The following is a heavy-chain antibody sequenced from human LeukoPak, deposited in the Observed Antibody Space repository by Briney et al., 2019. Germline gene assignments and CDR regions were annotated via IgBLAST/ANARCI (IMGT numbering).Heavy chain of an antibody. CDR3: ARLPTVTFFDY. Sequence: SETLSLTCAVYGGSFSGYYCSWIRQPPGKGLEWIGEINHSGSTNYNPSLKSRVTISVDTSKNQFSLRLSSVTAADTAVYYCARLPTVTFFDYWGQGTLVTVSS. CDR2: INHSGST. J-gene: IGHJ4*02. V-gene: IGHV4-34*01. CDR1: GGSFSGYY. D-gene: IGHD4-17*01.